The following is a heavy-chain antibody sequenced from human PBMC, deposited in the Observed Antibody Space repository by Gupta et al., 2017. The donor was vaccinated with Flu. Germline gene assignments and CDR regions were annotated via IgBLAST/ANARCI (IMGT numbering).Heavy chain of an antibody. CDR1: GFTFSSYA. V-gene: IGHV3-23*01. Sequence: EVQLLESGGGLVQPGGSMRLSCAASGFTFSSYAMIWVRQAPGKGLEWVSAISGSGGSTYYADSVKGRFTISRDNSKNTLYLQMNSLRAEDTAVYYCAKGKWELVEYFQHWGQGTLVTVSS. D-gene: IGHD1-26*01. CDR2: ISGSGGST. J-gene: IGHJ1*01. CDR3: AKGKWELVEYFQH.